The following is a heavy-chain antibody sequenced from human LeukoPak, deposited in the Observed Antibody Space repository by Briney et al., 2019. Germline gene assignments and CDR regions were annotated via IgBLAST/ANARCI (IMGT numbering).Heavy chain of an antibody. D-gene: IGHD1-26*01. J-gene: IGHJ6*03. V-gene: IGHV3-7*01. Sequence: PGGSLRLSCAASGFTFSSYWMSWVRQAPGKGLEWVANIKQYGSDKYCVDSVKGRFTISRENAKNALYLQIKRVRAEDTAVYYCARDREGVSYSPAIHYYYYMDVWGKGTTVTVSS. CDR3: ARDREGVSYSPAIHYYYYMDV. CDR2: IKQYGSDK. CDR1: GFTFSSYW.